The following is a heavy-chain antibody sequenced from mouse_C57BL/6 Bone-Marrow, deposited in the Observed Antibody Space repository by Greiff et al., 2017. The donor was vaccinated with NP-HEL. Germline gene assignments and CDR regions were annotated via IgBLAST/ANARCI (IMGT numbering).Heavy chain of an antibody. CDR3: ARAYYSNFYAMDY. D-gene: IGHD2-5*01. CDR1: GFSLSTSGMG. J-gene: IGHJ4*01. Sequence: TLKVCGPGILQSSQTLSLTCSFSGFSLSTSGMGVSWIRQPSGKGLEWLAHIYWDDDKRYNPSLKSRLTISQDTSRNQVFLKITSVDTADTATYYCARAYYSNFYAMDYWGQGTSVTVSS. CDR2: IYWDDDK. V-gene: IGHV8-12*01.